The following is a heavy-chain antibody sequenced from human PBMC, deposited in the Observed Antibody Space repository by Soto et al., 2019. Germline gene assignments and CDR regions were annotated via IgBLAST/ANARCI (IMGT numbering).Heavy chain of an antibody. J-gene: IGHJ6*02. V-gene: IGHV2-5*02. D-gene: IGHD2-21*02. CDR3: IQSRCGGDCLQSYASYYYYGMDV. Sequence: SGPTLVNPTQTLTLTCTFSAFSLSTGGVGVGWIRQPPGKALEWLALIYWDDDKRYSPSLRSRLTITKDTTKNQVVLTMTNMDPVDTATYYCIQSRCGGDCLQSYASYYYYGMDVWGQGTTVTVSS. CDR2: IYWDDDK. CDR1: AFSLSTGGVG.